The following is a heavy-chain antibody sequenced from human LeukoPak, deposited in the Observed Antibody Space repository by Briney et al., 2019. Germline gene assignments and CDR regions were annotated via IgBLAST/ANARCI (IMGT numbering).Heavy chain of an antibody. J-gene: IGHJ6*03. CDR1: GFTVSTNS. CDR2: IYSDNT. CDR3: AKGGGYEAQYYYYYLDV. Sequence: GGSLRLSCTVSGFTVSTNSMSWVRQAPAKRLEWVSFIYSDNTHYADSVNGRFTVSRDNSKNTLYQQMKSLRAEDTAVYYCAKGGGYEAQYYYYYLDVWGKGTTVTISS. V-gene: IGHV3-66*02. D-gene: IGHD5-12*01.